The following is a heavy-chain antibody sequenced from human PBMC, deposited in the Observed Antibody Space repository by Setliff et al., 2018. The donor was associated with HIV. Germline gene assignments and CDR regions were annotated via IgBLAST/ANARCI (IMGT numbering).Heavy chain of an antibody. V-gene: IGHV3-30*04. CDR1: AFTFSNYA. J-gene: IGHJ4*02. Sequence: GGSLRLSCAASAFTFSNYAMYWVRQAPGKGLEWVAVISYDGTNKYYADSVKGRFTISRDNSRNTLYLQMNSLRVEDTAVHYCAMAVIFDYWGQGTLVTVSS. CDR3: AMAVIFDY. D-gene: IGHD6-19*01. CDR2: ISYDGTNK.